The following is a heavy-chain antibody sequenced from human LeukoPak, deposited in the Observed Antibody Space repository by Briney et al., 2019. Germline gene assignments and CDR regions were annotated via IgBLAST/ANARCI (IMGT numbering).Heavy chain of an antibody. D-gene: IGHD3-22*01. J-gene: IGHJ4*02. Sequence: PGGSLRLSCAASGSTFSSYSMNWVRQAPGKGLEWVSSISSSSSYIYYADSVKGRFTISRDNAKNSLYLQMNSLRAEDTAVYYCARARGYYDSSGYYFDYWGQGTLVTVSS. CDR1: GSTFSSYS. V-gene: IGHV3-21*01. CDR3: ARARGYYDSSGYYFDY. CDR2: ISSSSSYI.